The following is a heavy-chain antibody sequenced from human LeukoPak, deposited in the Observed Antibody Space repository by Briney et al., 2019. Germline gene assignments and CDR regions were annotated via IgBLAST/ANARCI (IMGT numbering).Heavy chain of an antibody. V-gene: IGHV4-34*01. J-gene: IGHJ4*02. D-gene: IGHD3-22*01. CDR1: GGSFSGYY. CDR2: INHSGST. CDR3: ARGSRPTMIVVVTRPFDY. Sequence: PSEALSLTCAVYGGSFSGYYWSWIRQPPGKGLEWIGEINHSGSTNYNPSLKSRVTISVDTSKNQLSLKLSSVTAADTAVYYCARGSRPTMIVVVTRPFDYWGQGTLVTVSS.